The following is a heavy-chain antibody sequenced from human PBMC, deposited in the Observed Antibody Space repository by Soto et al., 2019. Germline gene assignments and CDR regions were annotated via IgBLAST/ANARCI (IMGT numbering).Heavy chain of an antibody. CDR2: IDPSDSQT. CDR1: GYSFAGYW. CDR3: ARQIYASDTGPNFQYSFDS. J-gene: IGHJ4*02. D-gene: IGHD5-18*01. Sequence: GESLKISCKGSGYSFAGYWITWVRQKPGKGLDWMGRIDPSDSQTYYSPSFRGHVTISVTKSITTVFLQWSSLRASDTAMYYCARQIYASDTGPNFQYSFDSWGQGTPVTVS. V-gene: IGHV5-10-1*01.